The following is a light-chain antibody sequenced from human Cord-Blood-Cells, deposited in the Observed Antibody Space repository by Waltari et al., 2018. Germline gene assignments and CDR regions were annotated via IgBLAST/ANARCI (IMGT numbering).Light chain of an antibody. Sequence: DIQMTQSPSTLSASVGDRVTITCRASQSISSWLAWYQQKPGKAPKLLLYDASSLESWVPSRFSGSGSGTEFTLTISSLQPDDFATYYCQQYNSFTFGGGTKVEIK. CDR2: DAS. V-gene: IGKV1-5*01. J-gene: IGKJ4*01. CDR1: QSISSW. CDR3: QQYNSFT.